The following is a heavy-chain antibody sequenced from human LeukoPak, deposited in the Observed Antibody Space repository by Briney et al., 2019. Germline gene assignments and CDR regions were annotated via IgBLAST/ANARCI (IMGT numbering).Heavy chain of an antibody. J-gene: IGHJ4*02. Sequence: ASVKVSCKASGYTFTNYGISWVRQAPGQGLEWMAWISAYNGNTNYAPRLQGRVTMTTDASTSTAYMDLTNLRSDDTAVYYCVGALAAGRVDYWGQGTLVTVSS. CDR1: GYTFTNYG. CDR2: ISAYNGNT. D-gene: IGHD6-13*01. CDR3: VGALAAGRVDY. V-gene: IGHV1-18*04.